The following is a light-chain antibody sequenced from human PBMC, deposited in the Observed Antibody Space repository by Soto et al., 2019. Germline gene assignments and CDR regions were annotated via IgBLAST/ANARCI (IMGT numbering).Light chain of an antibody. CDR1: QSVTVNS. CDR3: QQYGDSPLT. CDR2: AAS. V-gene: IGKV3-20*01. J-gene: IGKJ3*01. Sequence: EILLTQSPSTLSLSPGEGVTLSCRASQSVTVNSLAWYQQKRGQAPRLLIYAASTRAAAVPDRFTGSGSGTDFALTISRLEPEDFGVYYCQQYGDSPLTSGPGTKVDIK.